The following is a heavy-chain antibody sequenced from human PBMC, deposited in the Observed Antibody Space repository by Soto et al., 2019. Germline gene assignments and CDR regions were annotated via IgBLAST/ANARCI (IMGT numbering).Heavy chain of an antibody. J-gene: IGHJ4*02. V-gene: IGHV3-33*01. D-gene: IGHD3-9*01. CDR2: IWYDGSNK. CDR3: ARGYYDILSQEGPDY. Sequence: PGGSLRLSCAASGFTFSSYGMHWVRQAPGKGLEWVAVIWYDGSNKYYADSVKGRFTISRDNSKNTLYLQMNSLRAEDTAVYYCARGYYDILSQEGPDYWGQGTLVTVSS. CDR1: GFTFSSYG.